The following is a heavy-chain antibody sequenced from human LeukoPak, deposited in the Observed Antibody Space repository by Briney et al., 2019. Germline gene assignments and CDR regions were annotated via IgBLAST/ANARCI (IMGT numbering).Heavy chain of an antibody. CDR2: MTWNSVSI. J-gene: IGHJ2*01. CDR1: GFTFDEYA. V-gene: IGHV3-9*01. D-gene: IGHD5-18*01. Sequence: PGGSLRLSCAASGFTFDEYAMHWVRQAPGKGLEWVSGMTWNSVSIGYADSVKGRFIMSRDNAKKYLYLQMSSLRAEDTALYYCAKDQTQLWLPGSFDFWGRGPLVTVSS. CDR3: AKDQTQLWLPGSFDF.